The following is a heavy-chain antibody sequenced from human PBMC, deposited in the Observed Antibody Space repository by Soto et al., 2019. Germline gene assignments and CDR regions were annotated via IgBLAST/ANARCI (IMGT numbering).Heavy chain of an antibody. V-gene: IGHV1-18*04. CDR3: ARDRGSSSWYYFDY. Sequence: ASVKVSCKASGYTFTGYYMHWVRQAPGQGLEWMGWISAYNGNTNYAQKLQGRVTMTTDTSTSTAYMELRSLRSDDTAVYYCARDRGSSSWYYFDYWGQGTLVTVSS. J-gene: IGHJ4*02. CDR1: GYTFTGYY. D-gene: IGHD6-13*01. CDR2: ISAYNGNT.